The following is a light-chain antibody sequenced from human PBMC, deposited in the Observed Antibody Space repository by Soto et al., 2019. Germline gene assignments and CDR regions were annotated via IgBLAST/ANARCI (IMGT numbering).Light chain of an antibody. CDR2: DVT. J-gene: IGLJ1*01. Sequence: QSALSHPRSVCWSPGHSVTISCTGTSSDVGGYNCVSWYQQHPGKAPKLMIYDVTKRPSGVPDRFSGSKSGDTASLTISGLQADDDADYYCCSCAGDYKIYVFGTGTKVTXL. CDR3: CSCAGDYKIYV. CDR1: SSDVGGYNC. V-gene: IGLV2-11*01.